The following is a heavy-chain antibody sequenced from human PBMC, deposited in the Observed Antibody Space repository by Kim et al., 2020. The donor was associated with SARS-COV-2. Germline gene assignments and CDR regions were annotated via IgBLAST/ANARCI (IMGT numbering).Heavy chain of an antibody. D-gene: IGHD4-4*01. CDR2: IIPILGIA. CDR3: ATVPARSYSNYYDY. V-gene: IGHV1-69*04. Sequence: SVKVSCKASGGTFSSYAISWVRQAPGQGLEWMGRIIPILGIANYAQKFQGRVTITADKSTSTAYMELSSLRSEDTAVYYCATVPARSYSNYYDYWGQGTLGTVSS. J-gene: IGHJ4*02. CDR1: GGTFSSYA.